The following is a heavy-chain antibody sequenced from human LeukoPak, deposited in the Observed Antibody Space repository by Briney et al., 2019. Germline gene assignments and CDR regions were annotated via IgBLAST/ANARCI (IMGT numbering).Heavy chain of an antibody. Sequence: GGSLRLSCAASGFTFSSYWMSWVRQAPGKGLEWVANIKQDGSEKYYVDSVKGRFTISRDNAKNSLYLQMNSLRAEDTAVYYCARVLWLRSPLVNFDYWGQGTLVTVSS. CDR3: ARVLWLRSPLVNFDY. CDR2: IKQDGSEK. CDR1: GFTFSSYW. D-gene: IGHD5-12*01. V-gene: IGHV3-7*01. J-gene: IGHJ4*02.